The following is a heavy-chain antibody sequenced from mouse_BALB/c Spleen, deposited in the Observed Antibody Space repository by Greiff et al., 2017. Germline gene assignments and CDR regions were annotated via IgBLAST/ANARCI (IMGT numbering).Heavy chain of an antibody. CDR2: IDPENGDT. J-gene: IGHJ1*01. V-gene: IGHV14-4*02. CDR3: NGMITWYFDV. CDR1: GFNIKDYY. D-gene: IGHD2-4*01. Sequence: EVKLMESGAELVRSGASVKLSCTASGFNIKDYYMHWVKQRPEQGLEWIGWIDPENGDTEYAPKFQGKATMTADTSSNTAYLQLSSLTSEDTAVYYCNGMITWYFDVWGAGTTVTVSS.